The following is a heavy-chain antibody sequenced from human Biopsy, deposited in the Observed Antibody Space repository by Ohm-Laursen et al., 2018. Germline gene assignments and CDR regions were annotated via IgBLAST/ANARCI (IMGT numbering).Heavy chain of an antibody. D-gene: IGHD4-23*01. Sequence: GSLRLSCAASGFTFGDPAMHWVRQASGKGLEWIGRIRSKVNNYATAYAASVTGRFTISRDDSKNTAYLQMNSLKTEDTAVYYCTTYDNSGDYRDYWGQGTQVTVSS. CDR2: IRSKVNNYAT. V-gene: IGHV3-73*01. CDR3: TTYDNSGDYRDY. CDR1: GFTFGDPA. J-gene: IGHJ4*02.